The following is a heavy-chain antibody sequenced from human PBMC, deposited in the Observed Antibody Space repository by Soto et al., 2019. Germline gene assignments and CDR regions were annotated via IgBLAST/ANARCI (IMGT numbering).Heavy chain of an antibody. CDR2: ISWNSGSL. D-gene: IGHD3-3*01. CDR3: XXXXXGYYESPVIH. CDR1: GFTFDDYA. J-gene: IGHJ4*02. V-gene: IGHV3-9*01. Sequence: EVQLVESGGGLVQPGRSLRLSCAASGFTFDDYAMHWVRQAPGKGLEWVSGISWNSGSLGYADSVKGRFTISRDNAKXXXXXXXXXXXXXXXXXXXXXXXXXGYYESPVIHWGQGTLVTVSS.